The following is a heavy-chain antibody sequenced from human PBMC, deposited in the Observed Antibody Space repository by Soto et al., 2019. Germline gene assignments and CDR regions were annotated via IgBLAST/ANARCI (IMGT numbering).Heavy chain of an antibody. D-gene: IGHD2-2*01. J-gene: IGHJ6*02. V-gene: IGHV4-31*03. Sequence: QVQLQESGPGLVKPSQTLSLTCTVSGGSISSGGYYWSWIRQHPGKGLEWIGYIYYSGSTYYNQTHESRVTISVDTSKNQCSLKLSSVTAADTAVYCCAREVVPAAMAHYYYYYGMDVWGQGTTVTVSS. CDR2: IYYSGST. CDR3: AREVVPAAMAHYYYYYGMDV. CDR1: GGSISSGGYY.